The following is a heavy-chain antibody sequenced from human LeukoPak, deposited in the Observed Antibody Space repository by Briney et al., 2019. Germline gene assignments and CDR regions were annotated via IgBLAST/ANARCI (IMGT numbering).Heavy chain of an antibody. CDR2: INTKSKSM. D-gene: IGHD3-9*01. J-gene: IGHJ4*02. CDR1: GLTFNTFT. Sequence: GGSLRLSCLASGLTFNTFTMNWARQAPGKGLEWISFINTKSKSMYYADSVKGRFTISRDNFRNSLYLQMNNLRAEDTALYYCVRDRDWAFDYWGQGTLVTVSS. V-gene: IGHV3-48*01. CDR3: VRDRDWAFDY.